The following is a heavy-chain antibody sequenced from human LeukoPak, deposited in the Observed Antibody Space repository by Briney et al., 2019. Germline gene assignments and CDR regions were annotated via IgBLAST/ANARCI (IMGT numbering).Heavy chain of an antibody. CDR3: ARESEYGDYFV. V-gene: IGHV3-11*04. J-gene: IGHJ4*02. Sequence: GGSLRLSCAAFGFIVSSNYMNWVRQAPGKGLEWVSYISSSGSTIYYADSVKGRFTISRDNAKNSLYLQMNSLRAEDTAVYYCARESEYGDYFVWGQGTLVTVSS. CDR2: ISSSGSTI. CDR1: GFIVSSNY. D-gene: IGHD4-17*01.